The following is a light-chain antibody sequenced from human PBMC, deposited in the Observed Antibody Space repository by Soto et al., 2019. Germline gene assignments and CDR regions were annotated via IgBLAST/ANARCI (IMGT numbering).Light chain of an antibody. CDR2: ATS. Sequence: SQLTQSPSSLSASIGDTVTITCGASQGISSYLAWYQHKPGRAPKLLIFATSTLQSGVPARFSGSGSGTDFTLTISSLQSEDFAVYYCQQYDNWPPLPFGGGTKVDIK. J-gene: IGKJ4*01. CDR1: QGISSY. CDR3: QQYDNWPPLP. V-gene: IGKV1-9*01.